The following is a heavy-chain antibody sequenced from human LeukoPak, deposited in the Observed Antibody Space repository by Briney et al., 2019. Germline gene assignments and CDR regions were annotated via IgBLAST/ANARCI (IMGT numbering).Heavy chain of an antibody. CDR2: INHSGST. V-gene: IGHV4-34*01. J-gene: IGHJ4*02. CDR3: ARDSGAVTTYGYYFDY. CDR1: GRSFSGYY. Sequence: SETLSLTCSVYGRSFSGYYWIWIRQPPGKGLEWIGEINHSGSTNYNPSLKSQVTISVDTSQNQFSLKLSALTPADRAVYYCARDSGAVTTYGYYFDYWGQGTLVTVSS. D-gene: IGHD4-17*01.